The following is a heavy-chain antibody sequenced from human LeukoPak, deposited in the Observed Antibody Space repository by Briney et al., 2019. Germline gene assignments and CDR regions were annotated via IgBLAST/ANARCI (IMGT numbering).Heavy chain of an antibody. D-gene: IGHD6-19*01. CDR3: ARGRSDQRYSSGWSVIDY. Sequence: PSETLSLTCNVSGVSISSSSYYWGWIRQPPGKGLEWIGTIFYSGSTYYNPSLKSRVTISVDTSKNQFSLKLSSVTAADTAVYYCARGRSDQRYSSGWSVIDYWGQGSLVTVSS. CDR1: GVSISSSSYY. CDR2: IFYSGST. J-gene: IGHJ4*02. V-gene: IGHV4-39*01.